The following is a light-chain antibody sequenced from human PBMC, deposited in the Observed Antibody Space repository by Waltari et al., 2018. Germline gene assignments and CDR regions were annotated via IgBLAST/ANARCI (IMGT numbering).Light chain of an antibody. CDR2: EDN. CDR3: QAYDENNPWV. CDR1: SGRIAIAP. Sequence: KFVLTQPPSVSESPGKTITISCTRSSGRIAIAPVQWYQQRPGSAPSTVIYEDNRRPSGFSGRFSGSIDSSSNAASLTISGLKTEDEADYFCQAYDENNPWVIGGGTRLTVL. J-gene: IGLJ3*02. V-gene: IGLV6-57*04.